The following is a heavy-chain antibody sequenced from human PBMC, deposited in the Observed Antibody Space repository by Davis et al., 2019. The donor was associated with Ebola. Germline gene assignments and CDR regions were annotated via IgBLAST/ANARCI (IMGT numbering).Heavy chain of an antibody. D-gene: IGHD5-12*01. CDR2: ISGSGGST. Sequence: PGGSLRLSCAASGFTFSSYAMSWVRQAPGKGLEWVSAISGSGGSTYYADSVKGRFTISRDNSKNTLYLQMNSLRAEDTAVYYCAKVQRGYSGQKWFDPWGQGTLVTVSS. V-gene: IGHV3-23*01. CDR3: AKVQRGYSGQKWFDP. CDR1: GFTFSSYA. J-gene: IGHJ5*02.